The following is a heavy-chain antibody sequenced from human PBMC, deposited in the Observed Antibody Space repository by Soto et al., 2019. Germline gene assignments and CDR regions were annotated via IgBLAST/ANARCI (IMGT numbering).Heavy chain of an antibody. CDR2: ISTYNGHT. J-gene: IGHJ4*02. Sequence: ASVKVSCKGSGYTFTTYGIAWVRQAPGQGLEWMGWISTYNGHTKYSQKFQDRVTLTTDTSTSTAYMELRGLRSDDTAVYYCVRDDCGGDTCYQGHWGQRTLVTVSS. V-gene: IGHV1-18*01. CDR3: VRDDCGGDTCYQGH. CDR1: GYTFTTYG. D-gene: IGHD2-21*01.